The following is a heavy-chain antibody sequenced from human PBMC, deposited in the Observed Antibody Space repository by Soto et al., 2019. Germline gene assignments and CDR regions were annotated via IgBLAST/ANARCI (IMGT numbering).Heavy chain of an antibody. CDR2: ISYSAKT. CDR3: TRGAGAPWVRFDY. D-gene: IGHD3-22*01. CDR1: GYSITSCFY. J-gene: IGHJ4*02. Sequence: EXLSLTCGVSGYSITSCFYWGWVRQSPGKGLEWIGSISYSAKTFYNPSLASRLSIAVDTSMNQFSLRLTSVTAADTALYYCTRGAGAPWVRFDYWGQGTLVTVSS. V-gene: IGHV4-38-2*01.